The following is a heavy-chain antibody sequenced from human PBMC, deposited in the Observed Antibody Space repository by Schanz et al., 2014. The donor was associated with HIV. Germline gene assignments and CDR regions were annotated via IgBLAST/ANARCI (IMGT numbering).Heavy chain of an antibody. J-gene: IGHJ6*02. CDR2: ISAYNGNT. D-gene: IGHD3-9*01. V-gene: IGHV1-18*01. Sequence: QVQLVQSGAEVKKPGASVKVSCKASGYTFINYDIHWVRQASGQGLEWMGWISAYNGNTNYAQKLQGRVTMTTDTSTSTAYMELRSLRSDDTAVYYCARTDYDILTGYSLGYYGMDVWGQGTTVTVSS. CDR1: GYTFINYD. CDR3: ARTDYDILTGYSLGYYGMDV.